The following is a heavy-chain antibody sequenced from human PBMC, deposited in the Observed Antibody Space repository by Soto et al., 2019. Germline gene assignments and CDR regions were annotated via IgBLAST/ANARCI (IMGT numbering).Heavy chain of an antibody. D-gene: IGHD3-10*01. CDR3: SSRVTDAPT. CDR2: INHSGST. Sequence: SETLSLTCAVYGGSFSGYYWTWIRQPPGTGLEWIGEINHSGSTNYNPSLKSRVTISVDTSKNQFSLKLTSVTAADTAVYYCSSRVTDAPTWGQGTLVTVSS. CDR1: GGSFSGYY. V-gene: IGHV4-34*01. J-gene: IGHJ5*02.